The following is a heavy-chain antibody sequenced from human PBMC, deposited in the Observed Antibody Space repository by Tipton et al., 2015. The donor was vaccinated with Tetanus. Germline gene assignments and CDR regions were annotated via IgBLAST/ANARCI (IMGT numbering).Heavy chain of an antibody. J-gene: IGHJ4*02. V-gene: IGHV1-18*01. CDR1: SYSFTNYG. Sequence: QLVQSGAELKKPGASVKVSCKASSYSFTNYGFSWVRQAPGQGLEWMGWINPGNGNVKYSQKFQGRVTITRDASASTAYMELSSLRSEDAAVFFCARDYYGSGSYYFMDHWGQGTLVTVSS. D-gene: IGHD3-10*01. CDR3: ARDYYGSGSYYFMDH. CDR2: INPGNGNV.